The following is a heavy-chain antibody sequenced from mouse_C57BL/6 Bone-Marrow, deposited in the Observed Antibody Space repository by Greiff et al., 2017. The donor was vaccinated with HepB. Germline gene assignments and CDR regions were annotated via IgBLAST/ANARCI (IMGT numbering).Heavy chain of an antibody. CDR3: ARWLLPCTGFDY. V-gene: IGHV1-81*01. D-gene: IGHD2-3*01. CDR1: GYTFTSYG. J-gene: IGHJ2*01. CDR2: IYPRSGNT. Sequence: VQLQESGAELARPGASVKLSCKASGYTFTSYGISWVKQRTGQGLEWIGEIYPRSGNTYYNEKFKGKATLTADKSSSTAYMELRSLTSEDSAVYFCARWLLPCTGFDYWGQGTTLTVSS.